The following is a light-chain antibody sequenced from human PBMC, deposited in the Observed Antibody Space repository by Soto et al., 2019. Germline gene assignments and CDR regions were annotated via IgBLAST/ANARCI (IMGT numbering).Light chain of an antibody. Sequence: DIVMTQSPDSLAVSLGARATINCKSSQRVLYSSNNKNYLAWYQQKPGQPPKLLIYWASTRESGVPDRCSGSGSGTDFTLTISSLQAEDVAVYDGQHYYSPPATCGKGPKVESK. CDR3: QHYYSPPAT. V-gene: IGKV4-1*01. CDR1: QRVLYSSNNKNY. J-gene: IGKJ1*01. CDR2: WAS.